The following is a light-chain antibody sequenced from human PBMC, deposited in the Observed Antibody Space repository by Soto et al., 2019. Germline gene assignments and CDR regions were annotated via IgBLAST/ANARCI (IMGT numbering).Light chain of an antibody. Sequence: IQMTQSPSSLSASVGDRVTITCRASQDMKNYLNWSQHKPGKAPKLLIYDAYFLETGVPSRFSGSGSGTDFTFTIGSLQPEDIAPYDCQQSDHVPFFGGGTKVEIK. V-gene: IGKV1-33*01. J-gene: IGKJ4*01. CDR2: DAY. CDR3: QQSDHVPF. CDR1: QDMKNY.